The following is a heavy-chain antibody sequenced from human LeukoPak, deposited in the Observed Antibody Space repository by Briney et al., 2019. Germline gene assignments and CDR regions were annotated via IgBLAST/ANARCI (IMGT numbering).Heavy chain of an antibody. CDR1: GGTFSSYA. V-gene: IGHV1-69*13. CDR3: ARTLLNDYGDYYYYGMDV. D-gene: IGHD4-17*01. CDR2: IIPIFGTA. J-gene: IGHJ6*02. Sequence: SVKVSCKASGGTFSSYAISWVRQAPGQGLEWMGGIIPIFGTANYAQKFQGRVTITADESTSTAYMELSSLRSEDTAVYYCARTLLNDYGDYYYYGMDVWGQGTTVTVSS.